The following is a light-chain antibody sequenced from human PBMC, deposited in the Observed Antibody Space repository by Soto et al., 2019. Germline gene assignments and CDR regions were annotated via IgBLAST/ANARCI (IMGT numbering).Light chain of an antibody. Sequence: QSALTQPASVSGSPGQSITISCTGTSSDVGAYNYVSWYQQYPGKAPKLMIYEVSNRPSGVSNRFSGSKSDTTASLIISALQSEDEADYYCGSYTNNSTYVFGTGTKVTVL. CDR2: EVS. CDR3: GSYTNNSTYV. V-gene: IGLV2-14*01. J-gene: IGLJ1*01. CDR1: SSDVGAYNY.